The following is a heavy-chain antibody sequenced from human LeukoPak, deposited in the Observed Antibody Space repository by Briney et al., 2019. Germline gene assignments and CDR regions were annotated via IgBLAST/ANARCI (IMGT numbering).Heavy chain of an antibody. CDR2: ISSSSSYI. J-gene: IGHJ4*02. D-gene: IGHD2-2*01. V-gene: IGHV3-21*01. CDR1: GFTFSSYS. Sequence: PGGSLRLSCAASGFTFSSYSMNWVRQAPGKGLEWVSSISSSSSYIYYADSVKGRFTISRDNAKNSLYLQMNSLRAEDTAVYYCARAAQGASCFDYWGQGTLVTVSS. CDR3: ARAAQGASCFDY.